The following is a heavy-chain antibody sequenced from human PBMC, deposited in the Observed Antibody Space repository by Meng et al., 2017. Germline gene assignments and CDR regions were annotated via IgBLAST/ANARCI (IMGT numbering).Heavy chain of an antibody. CDR2: LNAGNGDT. D-gene: IGHD2-15*01. V-gene: IGHV1-3*01. CDR3: ARDSCTGGICYRGSFDY. CDR1: GYTFTSYA. J-gene: IGHJ4*02. Sequence: QVQLVQSGAEVKEPGASVKVSCKASGYTFTSYAMHWVRQAPGQSLEWMGWLNAGNGDTKYSQKFQGRVTITRDSSASTAYMELSSLRSEDTAVYYCARDSCTGGICYRGSFDYWAQGTLVPSPQ.